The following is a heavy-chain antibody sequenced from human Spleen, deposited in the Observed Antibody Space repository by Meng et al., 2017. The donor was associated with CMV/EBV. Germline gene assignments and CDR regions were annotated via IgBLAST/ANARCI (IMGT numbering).Heavy chain of an antibody. CDR2: ISYDGSNK. V-gene: IGHV3-30-3*01. Sequence: GESLKISCAASGFTFSAYAMHWVRQAPGKGLEWVAFISYDGSNKYYADSVKGRFTISRDNSKNTLHLQMNSLRGEDTAVYYCARAYYYDSFFQHWGQGTLVTVSS. D-gene: IGHD3-22*01. CDR3: ARAYYYDSFFQH. J-gene: IGHJ1*01. CDR1: GFTFSAYA.